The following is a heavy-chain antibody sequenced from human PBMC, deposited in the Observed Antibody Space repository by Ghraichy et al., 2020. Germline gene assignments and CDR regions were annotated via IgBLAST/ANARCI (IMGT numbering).Heavy chain of an antibody. CDR1: GFTFIKHG. D-gene: IGHD3-3*02. V-gene: IGHV3-30*02. Sequence: GGSLRLSCAASGFTFIKHGFHWVRQAPGQGLEWVAFLHYDGREQYYLDSVKGRFSISRDNSKNTLYLQMNSLRVEDTAVYYCVKETIFRLDSSDIWGQGTLVTVSS. CDR3: VKETIFRLDSSDI. J-gene: IGHJ3*02. CDR2: LHYDGREQ.